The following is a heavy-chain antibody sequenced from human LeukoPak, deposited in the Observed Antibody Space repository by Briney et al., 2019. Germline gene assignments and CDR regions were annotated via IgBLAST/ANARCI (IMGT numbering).Heavy chain of an antibody. J-gene: IGHJ3*02. D-gene: IGHD3-10*01. Sequence: GGSLRLSCAASGFTFSSYAMSWVRQAPGKGLEWVSAINGSGGSTYYADSVKGRFTISRDNSKNTLYLQMNSLRAEDTAVYYCAKDPPFSFGNPGAFDIWGQGTMVTVSS. CDR2: INGSGGST. CDR3: AKDPPFSFGNPGAFDI. CDR1: GFTFSSYA. V-gene: IGHV3-23*01.